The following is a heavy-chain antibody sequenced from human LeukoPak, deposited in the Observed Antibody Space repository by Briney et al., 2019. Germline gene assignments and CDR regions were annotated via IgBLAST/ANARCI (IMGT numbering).Heavy chain of an antibody. Sequence: GGSLRLSCAASGFTFSSYAMSWVCQAPGKGLEWVSAISGSGGSTYYADFVKGRFTISRDNSKNTLYLQMNSLRAEDTAVYYCAKGRTAYCSSTSCYTSDYWGQGTLVTVSS. CDR3: AKGRTAYCSSTSCYTSDY. D-gene: IGHD2-2*02. V-gene: IGHV3-23*01. CDR1: GFTFSSYA. J-gene: IGHJ4*02. CDR2: ISGSGGST.